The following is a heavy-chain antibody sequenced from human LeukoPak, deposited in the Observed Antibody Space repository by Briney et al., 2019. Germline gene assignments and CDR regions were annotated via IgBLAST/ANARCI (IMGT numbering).Heavy chain of an antibody. J-gene: IGHJ4*02. V-gene: IGHV4-38-2*01. D-gene: IGHD6-13*01. CDR3: ARSKSSSWYFDY. CDR1: GYSISSGYY. Sequence: SETLSLTCAVSGYSISSGYYWGWIRQPPGKGLEWIGSIYHSGSTYYNPSRMSRVTISVDTSKNQFSLRLSSVTAADTAVYYCARSKSSSWYFDYWGQGTLVPVSS. CDR2: IYHSGST.